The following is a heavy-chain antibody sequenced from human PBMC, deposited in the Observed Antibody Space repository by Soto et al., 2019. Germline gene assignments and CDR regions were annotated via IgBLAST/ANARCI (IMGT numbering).Heavy chain of an antibody. J-gene: IGHJ5*01. CDR3: ARGNSGYDGDWFDP. CDR2: IYHSGST. Sequence: SETLSFTCAVSGGSISSGGYSWSWIRQPPGKGLEWIGYIYHSGSTYYNPSLKSRVTISVDRSKNQFSLKLSSVTAADTAVYYCARGNSGYDGDWFDPWGQGTLVTVSS. D-gene: IGHD5-12*01. V-gene: IGHV4-30-2*01. CDR1: GGSISSGGYS.